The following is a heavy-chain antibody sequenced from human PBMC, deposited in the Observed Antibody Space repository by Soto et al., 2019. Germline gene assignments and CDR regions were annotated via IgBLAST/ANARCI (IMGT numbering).Heavy chain of an antibody. CDR1: GYTFTSYY. J-gene: IGHJ6*02. CDR2: INPSGGST. V-gene: IGHV1-46*01. CDR3: ARDRWDSSGTPRYGMDV. Sequence: GASVKVSCKASGYTFTSYYMHWVRQAPGQGLEWMGIINPSGGSTSYAQKFQGRVTMTRDTSTSTVYMELSSLRSEDTAVYYCARDRWDSSGTPRYGMDVWGQGTTVTVSS. D-gene: IGHD3-22*01.